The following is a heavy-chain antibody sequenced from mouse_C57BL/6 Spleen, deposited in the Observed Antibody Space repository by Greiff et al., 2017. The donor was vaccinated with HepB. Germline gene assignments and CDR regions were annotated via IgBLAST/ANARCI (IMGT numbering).Heavy chain of an antibody. CDR2: INPSSGYT. Sequence: VMLVESGAELAKPGASVKLSCKASGYTFTSYWMHWVKQRPGQGLEWIGYINPSSGYTKYNQKFKDKATLTADKSSSTAYMQLSSLTYEDSAVYYCARGKDDYDPYWYFDVWGTGTTVTVSS. CDR3: ARGKDDYDPYWYFDV. D-gene: IGHD2-4*01. CDR1: GYTFTSYW. J-gene: IGHJ1*03. V-gene: IGHV1-7*01.